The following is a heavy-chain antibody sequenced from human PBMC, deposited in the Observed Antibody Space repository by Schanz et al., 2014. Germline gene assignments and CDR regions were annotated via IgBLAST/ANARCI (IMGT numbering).Heavy chain of an antibody. CDR3: ARLATSKSRLGDAVDI. CDR1: GFTFSNFG. J-gene: IGHJ3*02. CDR2: ISSDGTNK. Sequence: QVQLVESGGGVVQPGRSLSLSCAASGFTFSNFGLHWVRQAPGKGLNWVAVISSDGTNKYYADSVQGRFTLSKDFSKDTLYLQLTSLRPEDTAVYYCARLATSKSRLGDAVDIWGQGTMVTVSS. D-gene: IGHD6-6*01. V-gene: IGHV3-30*03.